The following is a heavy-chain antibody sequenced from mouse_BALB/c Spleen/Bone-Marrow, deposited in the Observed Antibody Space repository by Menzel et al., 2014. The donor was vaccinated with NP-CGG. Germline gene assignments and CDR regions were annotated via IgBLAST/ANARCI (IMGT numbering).Heavy chain of an antibody. CDR3: AREAYYYGSSPGWFAY. CDR1: GYTFTEYT. D-gene: IGHD1-1*01. V-gene: IGHV1-18*01. CDR2: INPNNGGT. Sequence: VQLKESGPELVKPGAPVKISCKTSGYTFTEYTMHWVKRSHGKSLEWIGGINPNNGGTSYNQKFKGKATLTVDKSSSTAYMELRSLTSEDSAVYYCAREAYYYGSSPGWFAYWGQGTLVTVSA. J-gene: IGHJ3*01.